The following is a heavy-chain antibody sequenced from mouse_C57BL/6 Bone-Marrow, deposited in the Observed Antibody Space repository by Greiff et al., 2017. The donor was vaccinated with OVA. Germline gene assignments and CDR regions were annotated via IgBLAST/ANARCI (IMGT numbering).Heavy chain of an antibody. V-gene: IGHV5-17*01. CDR2: ISSGSSTI. J-gene: IGHJ3*01. D-gene: IGHD2-4*01. Sequence: EVKLVESGGGLVKPGGSLKLSCAASGFTFSDYGMHWVRQAPEKGLEWVAYISSGSSTIYYADTVKGRYTISSDNAKNTLFLHMTSLRSEDTAMYYCATNDYDWFAYWGQGTLVTVSA. CDR3: ATNDYDWFAY. CDR1: GFTFSDYG.